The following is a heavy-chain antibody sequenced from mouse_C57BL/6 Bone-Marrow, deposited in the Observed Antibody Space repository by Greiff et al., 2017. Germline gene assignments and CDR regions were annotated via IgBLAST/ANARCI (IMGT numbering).Heavy chain of an antibody. J-gene: IGHJ3*01. V-gene: IGHV5-17*01. CDR1: GFTFSDYG. CDR2: ISSGSSTI. CDR3: ARSLAY. Sequence: EVKLMESGGGLVKPGGSLKLSCAASGFTFSDYGMHWVRQAPGKGLEWVAYISSGSSTIYYADTLKGRFTISRDNAKNTLFLQMTSLRSADTAMYYCARSLAYWGRGKLVTVSA.